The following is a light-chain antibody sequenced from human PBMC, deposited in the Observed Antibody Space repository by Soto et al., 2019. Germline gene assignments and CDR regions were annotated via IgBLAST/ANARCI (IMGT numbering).Light chain of an antibody. CDR3: QPYNNWPLT. Sequence: ELVMTQSPATLSVSPGERATLSCRASQSVSSDLAWYQQKPGQAPRLLMYGASARAAGIPARFSGSWSGAEFTLTINSLQSEDFAVYYCQPYNNWPLTFGGGTKVDIK. CDR2: GAS. V-gene: IGKV3-15*01. CDR1: QSVSSD. J-gene: IGKJ4*01.